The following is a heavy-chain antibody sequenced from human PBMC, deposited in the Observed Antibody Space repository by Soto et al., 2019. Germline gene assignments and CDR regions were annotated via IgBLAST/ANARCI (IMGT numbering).Heavy chain of an antibody. D-gene: IGHD3-10*01. CDR2: IYYSGST. Sequence: PSETLSLTCTVSGGSISSGDYYWSWIRQPPGKGLECIGYIYYSGSTYYKTSLKSRVTISVDTSKNQFSLKLSSVTAADTAVYYCASRKSSPYFDYWGQGTLVTVSS. CDR1: GGSISSGDYY. J-gene: IGHJ4*02. CDR3: ASRKSSPYFDY. V-gene: IGHV4-30-4*01.